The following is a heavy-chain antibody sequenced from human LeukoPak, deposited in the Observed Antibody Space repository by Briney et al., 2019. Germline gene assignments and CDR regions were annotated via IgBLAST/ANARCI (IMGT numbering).Heavy chain of an antibody. CDR3: ARRPYYDYVWGSSDY. V-gene: IGHV3-74*01. J-gene: IGHJ4*02. CDR1: GITFGNNW. CDR2: INSDGGGA. Sequence: GGSLRLSCAASGITFGNNWMHWVRQGPGKGLVWISRINSDGGGAIYADSVKGRFTVSRDNAKNTLYLQMNSLRAEDTAVYYCARRPYYDYVWGSSDYWGQGTLVTVSS. D-gene: IGHD3-16*01.